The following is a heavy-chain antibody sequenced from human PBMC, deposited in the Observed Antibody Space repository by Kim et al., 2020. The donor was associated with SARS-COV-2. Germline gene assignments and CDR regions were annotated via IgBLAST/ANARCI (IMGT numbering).Heavy chain of an antibody. Sequence: ASVKVSCTTSGYTFSNYAVHWVRQAPGQGLEWMGWINAGNGYTQYSQNFQGRVTITRDTSASTAYMELSSLRSGDTAVYYCARGGNNGNDYWGQGTLLTVSS. J-gene: IGHJ4*02. CDR3: ARGGNNGNDY. CDR1: GYTFSNYA. V-gene: IGHV1-3*01. CDR2: INAGNGYT. D-gene: IGHD2-8*01.